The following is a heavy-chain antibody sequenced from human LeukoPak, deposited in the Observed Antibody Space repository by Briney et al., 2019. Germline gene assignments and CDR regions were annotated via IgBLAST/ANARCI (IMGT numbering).Heavy chain of an antibody. D-gene: IGHD4-17*01. J-gene: IGHJ4*02. V-gene: IGHV3-74*01. CDR1: GFTFSNFW. Sequence: PGGSLRLSCAASGFTFSNFWMHWVRQAPGRGLVWVSRINSDGSSTSYADSVKGRFTTSRDNAKNTLYLQMNSLRAEDTAVYYCATIPTVTTSGYWGQGTLVTVSS. CDR2: INSDGSST. CDR3: ATIPTVTTSGY.